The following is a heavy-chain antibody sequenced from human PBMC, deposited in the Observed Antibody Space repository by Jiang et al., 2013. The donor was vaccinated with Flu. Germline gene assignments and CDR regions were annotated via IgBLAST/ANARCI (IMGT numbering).Heavy chain of an antibody. D-gene: IGHD5-24*01. CDR2: IYWDDDK. J-gene: IGHJ4*02. Sequence: GKALEWLALIYWDDDKRXTPSLKARLTITKDTSKNQVVLTMTNMDPVDTATYYCAHRLGGEMATIFDYWGQGTLVTVSS. CDR3: AHRLGGEMATIFDY. V-gene: IGHV2-5*02.